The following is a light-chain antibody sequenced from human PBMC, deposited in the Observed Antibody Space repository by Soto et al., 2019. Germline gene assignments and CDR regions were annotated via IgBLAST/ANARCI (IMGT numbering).Light chain of an antibody. Sequence: QSALTQPASVSGSPGQSITLSRTGTSSDVGRYKLVSWYQQHPGKAPKLMIYDVTNRPSGLSNRFSGSKSGNTASLTNSGLQAEDEAEYYCTSYTPSSPLIVGGGSKLALL. CDR3: TSYTPSSPLI. V-gene: IGLV2-14*03. J-gene: IGLJ2*01. CDR1: SSDVGRYKL. CDR2: DVT.